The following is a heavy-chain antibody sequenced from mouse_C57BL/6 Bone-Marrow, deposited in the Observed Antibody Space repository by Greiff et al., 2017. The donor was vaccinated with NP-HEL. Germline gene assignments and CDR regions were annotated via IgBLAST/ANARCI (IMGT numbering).Heavy chain of an antibody. J-gene: IGHJ4*01. CDR3: ARWTAQVPYAMDY. CDR2: IYPGSGST. Sequence: QVQLQQPGAELVKPGASVKMSCKASGYTFTSYWLTWVKQRPGQGLEWIGDIYPGSGSTNYNEKFKSKATLTVDTSSSTAYMQLSSLTSEDSAVYYCARWTAQVPYAMDYWGQGTSVTVSS. V-gene: IGHV1-55*01. CDR1: GYTFTSYW. D-gene: IGHD3-2*02.